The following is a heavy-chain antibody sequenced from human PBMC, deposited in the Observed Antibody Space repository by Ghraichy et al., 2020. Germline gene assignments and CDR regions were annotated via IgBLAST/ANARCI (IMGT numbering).Heavy chain of an antibody. V-gene: IGHV4-30-2*01. CDR1: GGSISSGGYS. CDR3: ARVFRLGFDP. D-gene: IGHD2-21*01. CDR2: IYHSGST. J-gene: IGHJ5*02. Sequence: SETLSLTCAVSGGSISSGGYSWSWIRQPPGKGLEWIGYIYHSGSTYYNPSLKSRVTISVDRSKNQFSLKLSSVTAADTAVYYCARVFRLGFDPWGQGTLVTVSS.